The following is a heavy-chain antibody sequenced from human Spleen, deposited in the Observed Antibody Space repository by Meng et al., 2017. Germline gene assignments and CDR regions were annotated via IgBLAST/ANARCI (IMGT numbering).Heavy chain of an antibody. V-gene: IGHV1-18*01. CDR3: ASGTPGRSYCDY. Sequence: QFHQFKSDPGVRKPGASGRVSCKASGYTFGSYGICWVRQAPGQGLEWMGWFVNYVDTYPAPKFQGRVTMTTDTHTNTAFMELRSLTSDDTAVYYCASGTPGRSYCDYWGQGTLVTVSS. CDR2: FVNYVDT. CDR1: GYTFGSYG. J-gene: IGHJ4*02. D-gene: IGHD2-15*01.